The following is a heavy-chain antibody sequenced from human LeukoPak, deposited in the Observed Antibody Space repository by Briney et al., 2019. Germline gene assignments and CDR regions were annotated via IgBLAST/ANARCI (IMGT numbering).Heavy chain of an antibody. Sequence: GGSLRLSCAASGFTFSSYAMSWVRQAPGKGLEWIAYINHDGEVIYYPQFVRGRFIISRDNAKNTLFLQMNDLRDEDTAVYYCARDYDWALDFWGQGTRVTVSS. J-gene: IGHJ4*02. CDR1: GFTFSSYA. V-gene: IGHV3-48*02. CDR3: ARDYDWALDF. D-gene: IGHD3-9*01. CDR2: INHDGEVI.